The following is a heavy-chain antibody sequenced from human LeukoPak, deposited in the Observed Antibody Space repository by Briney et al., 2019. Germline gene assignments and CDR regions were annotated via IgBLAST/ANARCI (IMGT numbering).Heavy chain of an antibody. CDR3: ARDVRNMVRGVIRNWFDP. CDR2: IYYSGST. CDR1: GGSISSGGYY. V-gene: IGHV4-31*03. Sequence: SETLSLTCTVSGGSISSGGYYWSWIRQHPGKGLEWIGYIYYSGSTYYNPSFKSRVTISVDTSKNQFSLKLSSVTAADTAVYYCARDVRNMVRGVIRNWFDPWGQGTLVTVSS. D-gene: IGHD3-10*01. J-gene: IGHJ5*02.